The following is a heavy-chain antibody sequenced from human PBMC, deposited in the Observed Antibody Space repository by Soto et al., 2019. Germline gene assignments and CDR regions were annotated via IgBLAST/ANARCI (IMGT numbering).Heavy chain of an antibody. CDR2: YGGSGGST. V-gene: IGHV3-23*01. CDR1: GFSFSTYG. J-gene: IGHJ6*03. CDR3: VKFRGRAYHYYYMDV. Sequence: DVQLLESGGGLAQRGGSLRLSCAASGFSFSTYGMTWVRQAPGKGLEWVSYGGSGGSTYYADSVKGQFTISRDNSKNTLYLQMNSLRAEDTAVYYCVKFRGRAYHYYYMDVWGNGTTVTVSS. D-gene: IGHD3-16*01.